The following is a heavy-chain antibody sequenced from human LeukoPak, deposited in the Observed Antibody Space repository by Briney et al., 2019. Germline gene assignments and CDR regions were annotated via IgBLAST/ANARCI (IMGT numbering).Heavy chain of an antibody. J-gene: IGHJ4*02. CDR3: AKWGDYDVLTGYYVPDY. CDR1: GFTFSSYA. CDR2: ILGSGGST. V-gene: IGHV3-23*01. Sequence: GASLRLSCAASGFTFSSYAMSWVRQAPGKGLEWVSAILGSGGSTYYADSVKGRFTVSRDNSKRTLYLQMNSLRAEDTALYYCAKWGDYDVLTGYYVPDYWGQGTLVTVSS. D-gene: IGHD3-9*01.